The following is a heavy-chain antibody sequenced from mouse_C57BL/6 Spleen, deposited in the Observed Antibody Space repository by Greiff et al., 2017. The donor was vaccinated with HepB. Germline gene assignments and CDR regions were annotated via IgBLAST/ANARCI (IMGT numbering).Heavy chain of an antibody. Sequence: VKLMESGPGLVQPSQSLSITCTVSGFSLTSYGVHWVRQSPGKGLEWLGVIWSGGSTDYNAAFISRLSISKDNSKSQVFFKMNSLQADDTAIYYCATDSSGWFAYWGQGTLVTVSA. CDR2: IWSGGST. CDR3: ATDSSGWFAY. V-gene: IGHV2-2*01. D-gene: IGHD3-2*02. J-gene: IGHJ3*01. CDR1: GFSLTSYG.